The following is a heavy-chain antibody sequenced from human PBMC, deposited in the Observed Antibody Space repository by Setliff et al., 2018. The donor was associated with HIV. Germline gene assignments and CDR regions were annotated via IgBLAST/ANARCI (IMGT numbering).Heavy chain of an antibody. D-gene: IGHD7-27*01. CDR1: GDSISTYY. CDR3: ARGLTRGGYYYYFYMDV. Sequence: SETRSLTCTVSGDSISTYYWSWIRQPPGKGLEWIGYIYTSGSTNYNPSLKSRVTISKDTSKNHFSLKLTSVTAADTAVYYCARGLTRGGYYYYFYMDVWGKGTTVTVSS. CDR2: IYTSGST. J-gene: IGHJ6*03. V-gene: IGHV4-4*08.